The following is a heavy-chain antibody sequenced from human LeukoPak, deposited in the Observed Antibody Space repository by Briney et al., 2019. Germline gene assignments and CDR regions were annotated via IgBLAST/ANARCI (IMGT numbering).Heavy chain of an antibody. V-gene: IGHV3-9*01. CDR1: GFTFDDYA. J-gene: IGHJ4*02. Sequence: PGGSLRLSCAASGFTFDDYAMHWVRQAPGKGLEWVSGISWNSGSIGYADSVKGRFTISRDNAKNSLYLQMNSLRAEDTALYYCAKDISSGIAAAVTDYWGQGTLVTVSS. CDR2: ISWNSGSI. D-gene: IGHD6-13*01. CDR3: AKDISSGIAAAVTDY.